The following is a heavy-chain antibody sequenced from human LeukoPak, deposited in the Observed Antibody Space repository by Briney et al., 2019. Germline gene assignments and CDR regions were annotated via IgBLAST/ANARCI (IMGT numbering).Heavy chain of an antibody. V-gene: IGHV3-21*05. J-gene: IGHJ4*02. Sequence: GGSLRLSCAASGFAFSDYSMNWVRQAPGKGLEWVANTRGSGSGMGSGNCYAGAVEGRFTISRDNAKNSLYLQMNSLRAEDTAFYYCARDDNWGFDYWGQGALVTVSS. D-gene: IGHD7-27*01. CDR1: GFAFSDYS. CDR2: TRGSGSGM. CDR3: ARDDNWGFDY.